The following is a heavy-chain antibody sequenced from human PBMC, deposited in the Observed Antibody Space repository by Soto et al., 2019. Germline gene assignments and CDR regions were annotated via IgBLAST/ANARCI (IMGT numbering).Heavy chain of an antibody. Sequence: SETLSLTCTFSGCSISSYYWSWIRQPPGKGLEWIGYIYYSGSTNYNPSLKSRVTISVDTSKNQFSLKLSSVTAADTAVYYCARDAPHSRWGRNAFDIWGQGTMVTVSS. V-gene: IGHV4-59*01. CDR2: IYYSGST. CDR1: GCSISSYY. D-gene: IGHD1-26*01. CDR3: ARDAPHSRWGRNAFDI. J-gene: IGHJ3*02.